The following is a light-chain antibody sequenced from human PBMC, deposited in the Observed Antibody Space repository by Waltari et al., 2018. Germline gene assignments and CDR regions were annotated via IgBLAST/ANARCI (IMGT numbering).Light chain of an antibody. CDR3: CSYAGLGTYV. CDR1: SSDVGNYYL. CDR2: EVI. Sequence: QSALTQPASVSGTPGQSITISCTGTSSDVGNYYLVSWYQQHPGKAPNLLVCEVIKRPSGVSSRFSGSKSGNTASLTISGLQAEDEADYYCCSYAGLGTYVFGSGTKVTVL. V-gene: IGLV2-23*02. J-gene: IGLJ1*01.